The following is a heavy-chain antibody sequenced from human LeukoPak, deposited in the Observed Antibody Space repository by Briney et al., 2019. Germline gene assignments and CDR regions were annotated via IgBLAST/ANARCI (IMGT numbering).Heavy chain of an antibody. Sequence: SETLSLTCTVSGGSISSSSYYWGWIRQPPGKGLEWIGSIYYSGSTYYNPSLKSRVTISVDTSKNQFSLKLSSVTAADTAVYYCARQPPRAAAGPDYFDCWGQGTLVTVSS. CDR1: GGSISSSSYY. D-gene: IGHD6-13*01. V-gene: IGHV4-39*01. CDR2: IYYSGST. J-gene: IGHJ4*02. CDR3: ARQPPRAAAGPDYFDC.